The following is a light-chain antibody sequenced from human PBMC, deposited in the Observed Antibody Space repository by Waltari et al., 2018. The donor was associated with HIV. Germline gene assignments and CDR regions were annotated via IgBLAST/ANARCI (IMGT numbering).Light chain of an antibody. V-gene: IGLV2-8*01. CDR2: EVN. J-gene: IGLJ3*02. CDR3: SSYAGSNSWV. Sequence: QSALTQPASLSGSPGQSVTISCTGTSSDIGGYNYVSWYQQYPGKAPKVMIHEVNKRPSGVPDRFSGSKSGNTASLTVSGLQAEDEAYYYCSSYAGSNSWVFGGGTKLTVL. CDR1: SSDIGGYNY.